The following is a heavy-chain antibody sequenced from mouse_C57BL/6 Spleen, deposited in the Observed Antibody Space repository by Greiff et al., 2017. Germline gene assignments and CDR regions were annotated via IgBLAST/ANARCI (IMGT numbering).Heavy chain of an antibody. D-gene: IGHD2-2*01. CDR2: IYPSDSET. V-gene: IGHV1-61*01. CDR3: AYGYPWFAY. J-gene: IGHJ3*01. CDR1: GYTFTSYW. Sequence: QVQLQQPGAELVKPGASVKMSCKASGYTFTSYWMDWVKQRPGQGLEWIGNIYPSDSETHYNQKFKDKATLTVDKSSSTAYMQISSLTSEDSAVYYCAYGYPWFAYWCQVTLVTVSA.